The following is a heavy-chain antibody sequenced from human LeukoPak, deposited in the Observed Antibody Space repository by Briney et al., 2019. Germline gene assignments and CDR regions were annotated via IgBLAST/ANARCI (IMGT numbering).Heavy chain of an antibody. V-gene: IGHV3-33*06. J-gene: IGHJ4*02. CDR2: ICYDGSNK. CDR1: GFTFSSYG. Sequence: GGSLRLSCAASGFTFSSYGMHWVRQAPGKGLEWVAVICYDGSNKYYADSVKGRFTISRDNSKNTLYLQMSSLRAEDTAVYYCAKELGAYCGGDCYSGFDYWGQGTLVTVSS. D-gene: IGHD2-21*02. CDR3: AKELGAYCGGDCYSGFDY.